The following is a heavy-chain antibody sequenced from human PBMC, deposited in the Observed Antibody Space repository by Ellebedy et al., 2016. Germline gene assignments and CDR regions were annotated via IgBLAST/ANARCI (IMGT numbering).Heavy chain of an antibody. CDR2: INHSGYT. J-gene: IGHJ4*02. V-gene: IGHV4-34*01. Sequence: SETLFLTCAVYGESLSGHYWSWIRQSPGKELEWIGEINHSGYTNYNPSLKSRVTISVDISKNQFSLKLNSVTAADTAVYYCARATLVATTTLDCWGQGSLVTVSS. CDR1: GESLSGHY. CDR3: ARATLVATTTLDC. D-gene: IGHD5-12*01.